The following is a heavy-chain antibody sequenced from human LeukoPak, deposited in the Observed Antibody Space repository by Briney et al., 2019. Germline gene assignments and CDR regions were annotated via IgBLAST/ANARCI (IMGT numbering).Heavy chain of an antibody. D-gene: IGHD6-19*01. V-gene: IGHV4-34*01. J-gene: IGHJ4*02. Sequence: PSETLSLTCAVYGGSFSGYYWSWIRQPPGKGLEWIGEINHSGSTNYNPSLKSRVTISVDTSKNQFSLKLSSVTAADTAVYCARSPPGVAVAGLDYWGQGTLVTVSS. CDR2: INHSGST. CDR3: ARSPPGVAVAGLDY. CDR1: GGSFSGYY.